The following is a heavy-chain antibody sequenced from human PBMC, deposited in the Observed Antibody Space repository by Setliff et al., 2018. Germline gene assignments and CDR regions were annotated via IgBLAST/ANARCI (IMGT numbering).Heavy chain of an antibody. CDR2: ISSSGSTI. J-gene: IGHJ6*03. CDR1: GFTFXXNQ. V-gene: IGHV3-11*01. CDR3: XRLXXXXTXXXXGYYYYMDV. D-gene: IGHD3-16*01. Sequence: GGSLRLSCAASGFTFXXNQGRWIRQAPGKGLEWVSYISSSGSTIYYADSVKGRFTISRDNAKNXLSMXMNTLGXXXXXXSXXXRLXXXXTXXXXGYYYYMDVWGKGTTVTVSS.